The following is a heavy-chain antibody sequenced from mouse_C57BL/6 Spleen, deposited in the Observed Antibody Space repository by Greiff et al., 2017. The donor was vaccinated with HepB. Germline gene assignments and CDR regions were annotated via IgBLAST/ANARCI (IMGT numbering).Heavy chain of an antibody. V-gene: IGHV1-50*01. J-gene: IGHJ3*01. CDR1: GYTFTSYW. CDR2: IDPSDSYT. CDR3: ASGNWFAY. D-gene: IGHD2-1*01. Sequence: QVQLQQPGAELVKPGASVKLSCKASGYTFTSYWMQWVKQRPGQGLEWIGEIDPSDSYTNYNQKFKGKATLTVDTSSSTAYMQLSSLTSEDSAVYYCASGNWFAYWGQGTLVTVSA.